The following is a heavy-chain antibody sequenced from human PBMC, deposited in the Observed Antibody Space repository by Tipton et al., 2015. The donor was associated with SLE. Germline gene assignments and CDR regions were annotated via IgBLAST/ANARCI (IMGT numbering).Heavy chain of an antibody. D-gene: IGHD5-12*01. Sequence: TLSLTCTVSGGSISSGGYYWSWIRQHPGKGLEWIGYMYYSGSTYYNPSLKSRVSISVGTSKNQFSLKLSSLTAADTAVYYCARGRRGYTAYVVPDYWGQGTQVTVSS. CDR3: ARGRRGYTAYVVPDY. J-gene: IGHJ4*02. CDR1: GGSISSGGYY. CDR2: MYYSGST. V-gene: IGHV4-31*03.